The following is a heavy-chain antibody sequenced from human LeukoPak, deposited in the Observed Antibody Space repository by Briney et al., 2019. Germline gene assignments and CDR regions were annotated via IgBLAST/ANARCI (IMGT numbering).Heavy chain of an antibody. D-gene: IGHD4-17*01. CDR3: AREQTEDGHYGYYGMDV. CDR1: GYTFTSYD. V-gene: IGHV1-8*01. J-gene: IGHJ6*02. Sequence: ASVKVSCKASGYTFTSYDINWVRQATGRGGEWMGWMNPNSGNTGYAQKFQGRVTMTRNTSISTPYMELSSLRSEDTAVYSCAREQTEDGHYGYYGMDVWGQGTTVTVPS. CDR2: MNPNSGNT.